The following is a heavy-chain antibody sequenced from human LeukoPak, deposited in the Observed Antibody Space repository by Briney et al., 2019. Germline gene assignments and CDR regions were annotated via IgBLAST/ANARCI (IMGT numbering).Heavy chain of an antibody. J-gene: IGHJ5*01. Sequence: GGSLRLSCAVSGFALSSNWMHWVRQVPGKGLVWVSRIDDVGSGTSYADSVKGRFTISRDDAKNTVYLQMNSLRAEDTAVYYCATVFDFWGQGTLVTVSS. CDR3: ATVFDF. D-gene: IGHD2-21*02. V-gene: IGHV3-74*01. CDR2: IDDVGSGT. CDR1: GFALSSNW.